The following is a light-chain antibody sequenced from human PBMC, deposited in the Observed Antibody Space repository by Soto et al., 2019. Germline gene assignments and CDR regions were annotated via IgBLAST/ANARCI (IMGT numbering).Light chain of an antibody. CDR2: TNN. V-gene: IGLV1-44*01. J-gene: IGLJ3*02. CDR1: SSNIGSNT. Sequence: QSVLTQSPSASVTPGQRVTISCSGGSSNIGSNTVNWYQHLPGTAPKLLIYTNNQRPSGVPDRFSGSKSGTSASLAISGLRSEDEADYYCASWDDSLNGRVFGGGTKLTVL. CDR3: ASWDDSLNGRV.